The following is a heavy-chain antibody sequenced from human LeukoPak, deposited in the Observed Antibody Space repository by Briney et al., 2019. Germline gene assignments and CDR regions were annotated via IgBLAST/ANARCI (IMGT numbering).Heavy chain of an antibody. Sequence: ASVKVSCKVSGYTLTELSMHWVRQAPGKGLEWMGGFDPEDGETIYAQKFQGRVTMTEDTSTDTAYMELSSLRSEDTAVYYCATPPPTPPVVVPPLLDYGGQEPLAPVPS. CDR3: ATPPPTPPVVVPPLLDY. CDR2: FDPEDGET. J-gene: IGHJ4*02. V-gene: IGHV1-24*01. CDR1: GYTLTELS. D-gene: IGHD2-21*01.